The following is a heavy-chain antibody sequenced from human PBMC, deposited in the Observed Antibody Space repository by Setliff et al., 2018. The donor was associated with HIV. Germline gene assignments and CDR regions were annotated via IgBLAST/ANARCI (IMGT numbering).Heavy chain of an antibody. Sequence: PSETLSLTCTVSGGSIINTRYYWGWMRQTPGKGLEWIGRIYHSGTTYYNPSLKSRVTISVDTSKNQFSLKLSSVTAADTAVYYCAKSSSSWGYFDYWGQGTLVTVSS. J-gene: IGHJ4*02. CDR3: AKSSSSWGYFDY. CDR2: IYHSGTT. V-gene: IGHV4-39*01. CDR1: GGSIINTRYY. D-gene: IGHD6-13*01.